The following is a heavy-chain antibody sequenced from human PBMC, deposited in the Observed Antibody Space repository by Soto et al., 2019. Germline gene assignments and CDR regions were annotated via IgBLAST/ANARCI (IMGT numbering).Heavy chain of an antibody. Sequence: GASVKVSFKASGGTFSSYAISWVRQAPGQGLEWMGGIIPIFGTANYAQKFQGRVTITADESTSTAYMELSSLRSEDTAVYYCARGSLYGALTNYGMDVWGQGTTVTAP. CDR3: ARGSLYGALTNYGMDV. J-gene: IGHJ6*02. CDR1: GGTFSSYA. D-gene: IGHD4-17*01. CDR2: IIPIFGTA. V-gene: IGHV1-69*01.